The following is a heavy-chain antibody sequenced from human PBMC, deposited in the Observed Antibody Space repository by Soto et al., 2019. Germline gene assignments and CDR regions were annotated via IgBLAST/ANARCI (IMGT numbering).Heavy chain of an antibody. Sequence: GASVKVSCKASGYTFTSYYMHWVRQAPGQGLEWMGIINPSGGSTSYAQKFQGRVTMTRDTSTSTVYMELSSLRSEDTAVYYCARGVHYYGSGSYYKHYYYYGMDVWGQGTTVTVSS. J-gene: IGHJ6*02. V-gene: IGHV1-46*01. CDR1: GYTFTSYY. CDR3: ARGVHYYGSGSYYKHYYYYGMDV. CDR2: INPSGGST. D-gene: IGHD3-10*01.